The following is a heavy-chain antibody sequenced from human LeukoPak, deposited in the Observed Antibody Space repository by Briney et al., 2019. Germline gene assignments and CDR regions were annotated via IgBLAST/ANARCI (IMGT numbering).Heavy chain of an antibody. CDR2: IYTSGST. V-gene: IGHV4-4*07. CDR3: ARDALVGGYYYYYYMDV. J-gene: IGHJ6*03. D-gene: IGHD3-16*01. CDR1: GGSFSGYY. Sequence: SETLSLTCAVYGGSFSGYYWSWIRQPAGKGLEWIGRIYTSGSTNYNPSLKSRVTMSVDTSKNQFSLKLSSVTAADTAVYYCARDALVGGYYYYYYMDVWGKGTTVTISS.